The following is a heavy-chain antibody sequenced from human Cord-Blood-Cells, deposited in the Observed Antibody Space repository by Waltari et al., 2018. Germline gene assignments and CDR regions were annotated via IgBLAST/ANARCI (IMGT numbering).Heavy chain of an antibody. CDR1: GGSISSSSYY. Sequence: QLQLQESGTGLVKRSETLSLTCTVSGGSISSSSYYWGWIREPPGKGLEWIGSIYYSGSTYYNPSLKSRVTISVDTSKNQFSLKLSSVTAADTAVYYCASTAPYYYDSSGYYYFDYWGQGTLVTVSS. V-gene: IGHV4-39*01. D-gene: IGHD3-22*01. CDR3: ASTAPYYYDSSGYYYFDY. CDR2: IYYSGST. J-gene: IGHJ4*02.